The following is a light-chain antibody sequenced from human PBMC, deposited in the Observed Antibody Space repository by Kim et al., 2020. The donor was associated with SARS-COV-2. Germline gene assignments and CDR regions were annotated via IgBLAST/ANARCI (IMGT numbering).Light chain of an antibody. J-gene: IGKJ4*01. V-gene: IGKV3-11*01. Sequence: SLSPGERPTLSCRASQSVNTYLAWYQQKPGQAPRLLIYDASKRATGIPARFSGSGSGTDFTLTISSLEPEDFAVYYCQQRRAWPLTFGGGTKLEI. CDR1: QSVNTY. CDR2: DAS. CDR3: QQRRAWPLT.